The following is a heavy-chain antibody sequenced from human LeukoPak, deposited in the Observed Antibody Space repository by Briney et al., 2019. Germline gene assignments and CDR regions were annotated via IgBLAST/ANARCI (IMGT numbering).Heavy chain of an antibody. V-gene: IGHV1-69*04. CDR3: TREGVYSPDPTSYHRLPFDI. CDR2: IIPTLDVA. D-gene: IGHD3-16*02. J-gene: IGHJ3*02. Sequence: SVKVSCKASGDNFSSYVITWVRQAPGQGLEWMGRIIPTLDVANFAQKFKGRVTITADKFTNTAHLGLSSLRSEDTAVYFCTREGVYSPDPTSYHRLPFDIWGKGTVVIVSS. CDR1: GDNFSSYV.